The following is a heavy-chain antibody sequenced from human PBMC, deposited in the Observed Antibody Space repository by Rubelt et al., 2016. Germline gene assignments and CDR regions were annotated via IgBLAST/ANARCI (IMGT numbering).Heavy chain of an antibody. Sequence: GFTFSSYSMNWVRQAPGKGLEWVSSISSSSSSYIYYADSVKGRFTISRDNAKNSLYLQMNSLRAEDTAVYYCARHLAVYYDSSGYYYAGSSPNDYWGQGTLVTVSS. CDR2: ISSSSSSYI. D-gene: IGHD3-22*01. CDR1: GFTFSSYS. J-gene: IGHJ4*02. V-gene: IGHV3-21*01. CDR3: ARHLAVYYDSSGYYYAGSSPNDY.